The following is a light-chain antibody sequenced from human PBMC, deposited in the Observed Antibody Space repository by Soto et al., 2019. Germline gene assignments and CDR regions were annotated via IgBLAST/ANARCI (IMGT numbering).Light chain of an antibody. CDR3: CSYAGSNTYV. V-gene: IGLV2-23*01. CDR2: EGS. CDR1: SSDVGNFNL. J-gene: IGLJ1*01. Sequence: QSALTQPASVSGSPGQSITISCTGTSSDVGNFNLVSWYQQHPGKAPKLMIYEGSKRPSGVSDRFSGSKSGNTASLPISGLQAEDEADYYGCSYAGSNTYVFGTGTKLTVL.